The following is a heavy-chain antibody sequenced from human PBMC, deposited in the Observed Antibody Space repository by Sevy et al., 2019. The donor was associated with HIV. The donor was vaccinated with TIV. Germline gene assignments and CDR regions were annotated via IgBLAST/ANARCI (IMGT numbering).Heavy chain of an antibody. V-gene: IGHV3-7*01. CDR3: AKGNSGSFDY. CDR2: IKQDERER. D-gene: IGHD3-10*01. Sequence: GGSLRLSCAASGFSFSNYWMHWVRQAPGKGLEWVANIKQDERERCYVDSVKGRFTTSRDNAKNSVYLEMNSLRPDDTAIYYCAKGNSGSFDYWGQGTLVTVSS. J-gene: IGHJ4*02. CDR1: GFSFSNYW.